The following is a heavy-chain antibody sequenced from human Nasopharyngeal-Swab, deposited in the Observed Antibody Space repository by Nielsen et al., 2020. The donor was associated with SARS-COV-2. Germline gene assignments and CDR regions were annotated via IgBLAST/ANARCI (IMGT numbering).Heavy chain of an antibody. CDR2: INDYEDRL. D-gene: IGHD3-16*01. Sequence: GGSLRLSCSASGFTFSIHAMHWVRQAPGKGLEYVSTINDYEDRLYYADSVKGRFTISRDNSKNTLYLQMSSLRPEDTVVYWCVKDLRGRYGFESWGQGTMVTVSS. CDR3: VKDLRGRYGFES. CDR1: GFTFSIHA. V-gene: IGHV3-64D*06. J-gene: IGHJ3*02.